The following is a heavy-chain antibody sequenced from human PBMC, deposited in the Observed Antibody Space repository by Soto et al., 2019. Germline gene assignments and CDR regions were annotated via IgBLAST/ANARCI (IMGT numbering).Heavy chain of an antibody. V-gene: IGHV1-46*01. CDR1: GYTFTSYY. D-gene: IGHD4-4*01. CDR2: INPSGGST. Sequence: ASVKVSCKASGYTFTSYYMHWVRQAPGQGLEWMGIINPSGGSTSYAQKFQGRVTMTRDTSTSTVYMELSSLRSEDTAVYYCARNPTVTTDNNWFDPWGQGTLVTVSS. CDR3: ARNPTVTTDNNWFDP. J-gene: IGHJ5*02.